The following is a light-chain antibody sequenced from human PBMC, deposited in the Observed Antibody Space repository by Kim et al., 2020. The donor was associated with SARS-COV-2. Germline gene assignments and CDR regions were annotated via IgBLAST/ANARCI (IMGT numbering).Light chain of an antibody. J-gene: IGLJ3*02. CDR2: GKN. Sequence: SSELTQDPAVSVALGQTVRITCQGDSLRSYYASWYQQKPVQAPVLVFYGKNNRPSGIPDRFSGSYSGNTASLTITAAQAEDEADYYCNSRESSANHWMFGGGTQLTVL. CDR1: SLRSYY. CDR3: NSRESSANHWM. V-gene: IGLV3-19*01.